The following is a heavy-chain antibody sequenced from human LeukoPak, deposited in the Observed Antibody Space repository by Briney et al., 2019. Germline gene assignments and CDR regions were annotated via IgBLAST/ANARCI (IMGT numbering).Heavy chain of an antibody. J-gene: IGHJ4*02. CDR2: ISSSGSTI. Sequence: GGSLRLSCAASGFTFSSYEMNWVRQAPGKGLEWVSYISSSGSTIYYADSVKGRFTISRDNAKNSLYLQMNSLRAEDTAVYYYARDRPRFYYYGSGSSFDYWGQGTLVTVSS. V-gene: IGHV3-48*03. D-gene: IGHD3-10*01. CDR1: GFTFSSYE. CDR3: ARDRPRFYYYGSGSSFDY.